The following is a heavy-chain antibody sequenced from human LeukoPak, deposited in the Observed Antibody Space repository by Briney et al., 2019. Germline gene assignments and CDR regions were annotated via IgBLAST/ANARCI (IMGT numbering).Heavy chain of an antibody. D-gene: IGHD3-16*01. CDR1: GGSFSGYY. CDR2: INHSGST. V-gene: IGHV4-34*01. Sequence: PSETLSLTCAVYGGSFSGYYWSWIRQPPGKGLEWIGEINHSGSTNYNPSLKSRVTISVDTSMNQFSLKLSSVTAADTAVYYCASEGAFFDYWGQGTLVTVSS. CDR3: ASEGAFFDY. J-gene: IGHJ4*02.